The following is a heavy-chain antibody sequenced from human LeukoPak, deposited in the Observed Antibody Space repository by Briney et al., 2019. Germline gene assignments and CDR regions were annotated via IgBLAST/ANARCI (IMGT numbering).Heavy chain of an antibody. Sequence: ASVKVSCKASGYTFTGYYMHWVRQAPGQGLEWMGWINPNSGGTNYAQKFQGRVTMTRDTSISTAYMELSRLRSDDTAVYYCARSRYCSSTSCYPRYYYMDVWGKGTTVTVSS. V-gene: IGHV1-2*02. J-gene: IGHJ6*03. CDR1: GYTFTGYY. CDR3: ARSRYCSSTSCYPRYYYMDV. CDR2: INPNSGGT. D-gene: IGHD2-2*01.